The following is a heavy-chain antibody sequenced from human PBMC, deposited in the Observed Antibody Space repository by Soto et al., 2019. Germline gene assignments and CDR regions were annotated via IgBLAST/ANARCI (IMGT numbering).Heavy chain of an antibody. V-gene: IGHV3-23*01. Sequence: PGGSLRLSCAASGFTFSSYAMTWVRQAPGKGLEWVALINGGGDSAHYADSVKGRFTISRDNFKNTLFLQMNSLRGEDTAVYYCARGATIDYWGQGTLVTVSS. CDR1: GFTFSSYA. J-gene: IGHJ4*02. CDR2: INGGGDSA. CDR3: ARGATIDY.